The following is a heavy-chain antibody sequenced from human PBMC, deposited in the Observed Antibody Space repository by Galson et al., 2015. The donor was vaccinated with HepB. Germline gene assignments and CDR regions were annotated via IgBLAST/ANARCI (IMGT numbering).Heavy chain of an antibody. V-gene: IGHV3-64*01. CDR2: ISSNGGST. J-gene: IGHJ4*02. D-gene: IGHD2-15*01. Sequence: SLRLSCAASGFTFSSYAMHWVRQAPGKGLEYVSAISSNGGSTYYANSVKGRFTISRDNSKNTLYLQMGSLRAEDMAVYYCAREVAVVAAHPGPFDYWGQGTLVTVSS. CDR1: GFTFSSYA. CDR3: AREVAVVAAHPGPFDY.